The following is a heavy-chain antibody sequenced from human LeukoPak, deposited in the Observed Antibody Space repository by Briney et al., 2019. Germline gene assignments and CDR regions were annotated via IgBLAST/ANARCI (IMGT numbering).Heavy chain of an antibody. CDR1: GFTFSSYA. V-gene: IGHV3-23*01. CDR2: ISASGGST. Sequence: PGGSLRLSCAASGFTFSSYAMSWVRQAPGKGLDWVSGISASGGSTYYADSVKGRFTISRDNSKNTLYLQMNSLRAEDTVVYYCAKESRAVAGYYFDYWGQGTLVTVSS. CDR3: AKESRAVAGYYFDY. D-gene: IGHD6-19*01. J-gene: IGHJ4*02.